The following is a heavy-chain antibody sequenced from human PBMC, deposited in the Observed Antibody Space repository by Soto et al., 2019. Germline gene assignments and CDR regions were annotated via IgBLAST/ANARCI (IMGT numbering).Heavy chain of an antibody. CDR3: ARGHPSYGVPAAIKSNWFDP. CDR2: IYYSGST. V-gene: IGHV4-30-4*01. J-gene: IGHJ5*02. CDR1: GGSISSGDYY. D-gene: IGHD2-2*01. Sequence: SETLSLTCTVSGGSISSGDYYWSWIRQPPGKGLEWIGYIYYSGSTYYNPSLKSRVTISVDTSKNQFSLKLSSVTAADTAVYYCARGHPSYGVPAAIKSNWFDPWGQGALVTVSS.